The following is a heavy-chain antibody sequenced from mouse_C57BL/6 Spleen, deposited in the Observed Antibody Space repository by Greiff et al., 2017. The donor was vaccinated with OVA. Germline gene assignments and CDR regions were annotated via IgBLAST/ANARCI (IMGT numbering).Heavy chain of an antibody. CDR3: ARSNDYDEAWFAY. V-gene: IGHV1-81*01. J-gene: IGHJ3*01. CDR2: IYPRSGNT. Sequence: VQLQQSGAELVRPGASVKLSCKASGYTFTSYGISWVKQRTGQGLEWIGEIYPRSGNTYYNEKFKGKATLTADKSSSTAYMELRSLTSEDSAVYVCARSNDYDEAWFAYWGQGTLVTVSA. D-gene: IGHD2-4*01. CDR1: GYTFTSYG.